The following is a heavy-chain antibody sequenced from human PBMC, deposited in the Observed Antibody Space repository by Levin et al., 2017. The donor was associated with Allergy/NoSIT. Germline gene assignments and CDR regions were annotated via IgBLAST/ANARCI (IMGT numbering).Heavy chain of an antibody. V-gene: IGHV3-23*01. Sequence: GGSLRLSCAASGFTFSSYAMSWVRQAPGKGLEWVSAISGSGTVTKYADSVKGRFTISRDNSKRTLYLQMNSLRAEDTAMYYCAKDQDAVFGDDWFDPWGQGTLVTVSS. J-gene: IGHJ5*02. CDR3: AKDQDAVFGDDWFDP. CDR1: GFTFSSYA. CDR2: ISGSGTVT. D-gene: IGHD3-16*01.